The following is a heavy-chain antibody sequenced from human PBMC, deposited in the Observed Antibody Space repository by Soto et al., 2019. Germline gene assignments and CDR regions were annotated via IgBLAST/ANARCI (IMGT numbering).Heavy chain of an antibody. Sequence: QVQLQESGPGLVKPSETLSLTCSVSGGSISTYQWSWIRQPAGKGLEWIGRIYSSGSTNYNPSLKSRINMTIATSMTQCSLKLRSVTSADTAMYYCARGLAEGSGYTEHWGQGTLVTVSS. CDR2: IYSSGST. CDR1: GGSISTYQ. D-gene: IGHD5-12*01. CDR3: ARGLAEGSGYTEH. V-gene: IGHV4-4*07. J-gene: IGHJ4*02.